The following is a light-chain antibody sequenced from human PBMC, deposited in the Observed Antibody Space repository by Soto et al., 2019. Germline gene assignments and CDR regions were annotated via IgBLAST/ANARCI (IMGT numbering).Light chain of an antibody. V-gene: IGKV3D-20*02. CDR3: QQRSNWPPYT. J-gene: IGKJ2*01. CDR1: QTVTSNY. Sequence: EIVLTQSPGTLSLSPGERATLSCRASQTVTSNYFAWYQQRPGQAPRLLIYGTSSRATGIPDRFSGSGSGTDFTLTISSLEPEDFAVYYCQQRSNWPPYTFGQGTKLEIK. CDR2: GTS.